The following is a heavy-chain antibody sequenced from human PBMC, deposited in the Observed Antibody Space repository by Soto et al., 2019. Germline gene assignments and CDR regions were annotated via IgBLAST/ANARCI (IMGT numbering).Heavy chain of an antibody. D-gene: IGHD3-22*01. CDR1: GGSFSGYY. V-gene: IGHV4-34*01. J-gene: IGHJ4*02. CDR3: ARGRRGVYYYDSSGSPPFDY. CDR2: INHSGST. Sequence: PSETLSLTCAVYGGSFSGYYWSWIRQPPGKGLEWIGEINHSGSTNYNPSLKSRVTISVDTSKNQFSLKLSSVTAADTAVYYCARGRRGVYYYDSSGSPPFDYWGQGTLVTVSS.